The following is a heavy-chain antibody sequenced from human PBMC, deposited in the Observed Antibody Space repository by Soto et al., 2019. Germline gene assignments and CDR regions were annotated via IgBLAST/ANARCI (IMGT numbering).Heavy chain of an antibody. CDR2: IIPIFGTA. Sequence: QVQLVQSGAEVKKPGSSVKVSCMASGGTFSSYAISWVRQAPGQGLEWMGGIIPIFGTANYAQKFQGRVTIPADEYTSTAYMELSRLRSEDTAVYYCARVHHGDYVYNYWRQGTLVTLSS. D-gene: IGHD4-17*01. CDR3: ARVHHGDYVYNY. V-gene: IGHV1-69*01. J-gene: IGHJ4*02. CDR1: GGTFSSYA.